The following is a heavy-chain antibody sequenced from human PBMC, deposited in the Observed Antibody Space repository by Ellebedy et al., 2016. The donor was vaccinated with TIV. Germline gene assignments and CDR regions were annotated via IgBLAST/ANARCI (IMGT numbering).Heavy chain of an antibody. D-gene: IGHD1-1*01. J-gene: IGHJ4*02. V-gene: IGHV3-13*01. CDR2: IGTAGDT. Sequence: GESLKISCAASGFTFSSHDMHWVRQPTGKGLEWVSAIGTAGDTYYPGSVKGRFTISRENAKNSLYLQMNSMRAEDTAVYYCARATAGFDYWGQGTLVTVSS. CDR3: ARATAGFDY. CDR1: GFTFSSHD.